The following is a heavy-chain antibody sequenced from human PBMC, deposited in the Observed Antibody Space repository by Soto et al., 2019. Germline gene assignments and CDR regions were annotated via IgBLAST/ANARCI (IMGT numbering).Heavy chain of an antibody. CDR3: AKRRAGGYQIFDY. CDR1: GFTFSSYW. CDR2: IKQDGSEK. Sequence: LRLSCAASGFTFSSYWMSWVRQAPGKGLEWVANIKQDGSEKYYVDSVKGRLSISRDNSKNTLYLQMSSLRAEETAVYDCAKRRAGGYQIFDYWGQRTPVTVSS. D-gene: IGHD3-10*01. J-gene: IGHJ4*02. V-gene: IGHV3-7*01.